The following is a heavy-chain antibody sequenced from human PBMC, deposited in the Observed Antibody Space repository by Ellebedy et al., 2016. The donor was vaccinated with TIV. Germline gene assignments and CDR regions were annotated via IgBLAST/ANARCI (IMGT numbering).Heavy chain of an antibody. CDR1: GGTFSSYA. V-gene: IGHV1-69*13. D-gene: IGHD3-9*01. CDR3: ARAGCYYDILTGIKYYYYGMDV. CDR2: IIPIFGTA. J-gene: IGHJ6*02. Sequence: ASVKVSCKASGGTFSSYAISWVRQAPGQGLEWMGGIIPIFGTANYAQKFQGRVTITADESTSTAYMELSSLRSEDTAVYYCARAGCYYDILTGIKYYYYGMDVWGQGTTVTVSS.